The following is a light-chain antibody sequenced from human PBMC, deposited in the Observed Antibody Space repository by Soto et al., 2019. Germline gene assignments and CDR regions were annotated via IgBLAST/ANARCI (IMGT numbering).Light chain of an antibody. V-gene: IGLV1-44*01. CDR2: SND. J-gene: IGLJ2*01. CDR1: ISNIGTNT. CDR3: ATWDDSLNVV. Sequence: QSVLTQSPSASGAPGQRVSISCSGSISNIGTNTVSWYQHVPGTAPKLLIYSNDQRPSAVSGRFSGSKSGTSASLAISGLQYEDEADYYCATWDDSLNVVFGGGTKVTVL.